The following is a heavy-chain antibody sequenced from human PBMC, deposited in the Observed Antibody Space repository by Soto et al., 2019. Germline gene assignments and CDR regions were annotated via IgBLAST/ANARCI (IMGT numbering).Heavy chain of an antibody. CDR1: GYTFTDYY. D-gene: IGHD2-15*01. J-gene: IGHJ6*02. V-gene: IGHV1-2*02. CDR2: TNPNSGGT. CDR3: ARVKYCSGDGCYSLDV. Sequence: ASVKVSCKASGYTFTDYYIHWVRQAPGQGLDWIGRTNPNSGGTNSAQKFQGRVTLTRDTSISTVYMELSRLTSDDTAMYHCARVKYCSGDGCYSLDVWGQGTTVTVSS.